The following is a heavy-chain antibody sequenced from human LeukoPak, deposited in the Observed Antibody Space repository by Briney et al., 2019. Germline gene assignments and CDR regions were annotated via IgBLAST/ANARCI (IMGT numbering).Heavy chain of an antibody. V-gene: IGHV4-39*07. CDR1: GGSISSSSYY. CDR3: AKDTVMVLRGRFDP. D-gene: IGHD5-18*01. CDR2: IYYSGST. J-gene: IGHJ5*02. Sequence: SETLSLTCTVSGGSISSSSYYWGWIRQPPGKGLEWIGSIYYSGSTYYNPSLKSRVTISVDTSKNQFSLKLSSVTAADTAVYYCAKDTVMVLRGRFDPWGQGTLVTVSS.